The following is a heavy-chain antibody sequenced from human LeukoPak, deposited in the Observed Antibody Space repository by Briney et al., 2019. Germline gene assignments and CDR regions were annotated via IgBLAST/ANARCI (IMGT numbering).Heavy chain of an antibody. J-gene: IGHJ6*02. D-gene: IGHD3-10*01. Sequence: GGSLRLSCAASGFTFSSYSMNWVRQAPGKGLEWVSYISSSSSTIYYADSVKGRFTISRDNAKNSLYLQMNSLRAEDTAVYYCARDNGHGSFYYYYYYGMDVWGQGTTVTVSS. CDR1: GFTFSSYS. CDR3: ARDNGHGSFYYYYYYGMDV. CDR2: ISSSSSTI. V-gene: IGHV3-48*04.